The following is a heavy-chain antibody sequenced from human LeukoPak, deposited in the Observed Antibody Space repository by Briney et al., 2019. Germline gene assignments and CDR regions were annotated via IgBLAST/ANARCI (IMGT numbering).Heavy chain of an antibody. CDR1: GFTFSSYA. CDR3: AKKRYGYSHANWFDP. Sequence: AGGSLRLSCAASGFTFSSYAMSWVRQAPGKGLEWVSAISGSGGSTYYADSVKGRFTISRDNSKNTLYLQMNSLRAEDTAVYYCAKKRYGYSHANWFDPWGQGTLVTVSS. D-gene: IGHD5-18*01. J-gene: IGHJ5*02. CDR2: ISGSGGST. V-gene: IGHV3-23*01.